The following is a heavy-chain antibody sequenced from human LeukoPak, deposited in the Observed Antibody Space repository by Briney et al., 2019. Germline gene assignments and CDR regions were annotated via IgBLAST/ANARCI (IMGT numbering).Heavy chain of an antibody. Sequence: GGSLRLSCAASGFTFSGYAMHWVRQAPGKGMEWVAVISYDGSNDYYADSVKGRFTISRDNSKNTLYLQMNSLRAEDTAVYYCATNGPGIAVAGYVDYWGQGTLVTVSS. J-gene: IGHJ4*02. CDR3: ATNGPGIAVAGYVDY. CDR2: ISYDGSND. CDR1: GFTFSGYA. D-gene: IGHD6-19*01. V-gene: IGHV3-30-3*01.